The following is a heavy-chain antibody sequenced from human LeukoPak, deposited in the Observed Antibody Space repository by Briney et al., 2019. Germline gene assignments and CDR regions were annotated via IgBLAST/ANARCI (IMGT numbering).Heavy chain of an antibody. J-gene: IGHJ4*02. CDR3: ARDGPYSSPGHFDY. CDR2: INHSGST. CDR1: GGSFSGYY. V-gene: IGHV4-34*01. Sequence: SETLSLTCAVYGGSFSGYYWSWIRQPPGKGLEWIGEINHSGSTNYNPSLKSRVTISVDTSKNQFSLKLSSVTAADTAVYYCARDGPYSSPGHFDYWGQGTLVTVSS. D-gene: IGHD6-13*01.